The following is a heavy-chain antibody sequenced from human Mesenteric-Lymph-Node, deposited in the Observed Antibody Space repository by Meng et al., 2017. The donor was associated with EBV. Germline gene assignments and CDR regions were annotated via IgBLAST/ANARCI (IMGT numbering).Heavy chain of an antibody. D-gene: IGHD2-15*01. V-gene: IGHV4-30-4*01. Sequence: QEQLQVSGHGLGKPSQTCSLTCAVSGGSISSGGYYWSWIRQPPGKGLEWIGYIYYSGSTYYNPSLKSRVTISVDTSKNQFSLKLSSVTAADTAVYYCARGEDSNWFDPWGQGTLVTVSS. CDR3: ARGEDSNWFDP. J-gene: IGHJ5*02. CDR2: IYYSGST. CDR1: GGSISSGGYY.